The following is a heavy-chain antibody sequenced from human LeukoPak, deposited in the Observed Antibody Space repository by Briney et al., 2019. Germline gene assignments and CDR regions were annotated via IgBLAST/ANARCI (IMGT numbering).Heavy chain of an antibody. CDR1: GFTFSTYG. CDR3: AKPVGRYSSSWPYFDY. V-gene: IGHV3-30*18. D-gene: IGHD6-13*01. CDR2: VSYDGSNK. Sequence: GRSLRLSCAASGFTFSTYGMHWVRQAPGKGLEWVAVVSYDGSNKYHADSVKGRFTISRDNSKNTLYLQMNSLRAEDTAVYYCAKPVGRYSSSWPYFDYWGQGTLVTVSS. J-gene: IGHJ4*02.